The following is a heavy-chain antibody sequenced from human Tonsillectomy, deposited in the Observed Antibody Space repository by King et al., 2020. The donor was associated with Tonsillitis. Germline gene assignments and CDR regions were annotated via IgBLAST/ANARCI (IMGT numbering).Heavy chain of an antibody. D-gene: IGHD1-26*01. CDR1: GFSLSNARMG. CDR3: ARFPRSSGPYRYFDL. V-gene: IGHV2-26*01. J-gene: IGHJ2*01. CDR2: IFSNDEK. Sequence: TLKESGPVLVKPPETLTLTCTVSGFSLSNARMGVSWIRQPPGKALEWLAHIFSNDEKSYSTSLKSSLTISKDTSKSQVVLTMTNMDPVDTPTYYCARFPRSSGPYRYFDLWGRGPRVRVSS.